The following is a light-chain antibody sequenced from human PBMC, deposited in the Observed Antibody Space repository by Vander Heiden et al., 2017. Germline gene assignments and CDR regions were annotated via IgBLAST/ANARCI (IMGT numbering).Light chain of an antibody. V-gene: IGKV3-15*01. CDR3: QQYNNWPPET. J-gene: IGKJ1*01. CDR1: QSVSSN. Sequence: EIVMPQFQATLFVSPGERATLYCRASQSVSSNVAGYQQKPGHAPKLRIYGASTRATGIPARFSGSGFGTEFTRTISSLQSEDFAVYCCQQYNNWPPETFGQWTKVEIK. CDR2: GAS.